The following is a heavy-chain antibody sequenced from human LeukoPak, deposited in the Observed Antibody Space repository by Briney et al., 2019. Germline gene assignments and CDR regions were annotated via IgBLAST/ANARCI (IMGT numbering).Heavy chain of an antibody. CDR3: APLSSSSLGFDY. Sequence: SGPTLVKPPQTLTLTCTFSGFSLTTTGVGVGWIRQPPGKALEWLALIYWDDDKRYSPSLKSRLTITKDTSKNQVVLTMTNMDPVDTATCYCAPLSSSSLGFDYWGQGTLVTVSS. CDR1: GFSLTTTGVG. D-gene: IGHD6-6*01. J-gene: IGHJ4*02. V-gene: IGHV2-5*02. CDR2: IYWDDDK.